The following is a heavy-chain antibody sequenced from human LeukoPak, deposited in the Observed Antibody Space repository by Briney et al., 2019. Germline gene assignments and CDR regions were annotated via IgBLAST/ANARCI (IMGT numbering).Heavy chain of an antibody. V-gene: IGHV4-34*01. CDR2: INHSGST. J-gene: IGHJ6*03. D-gene: IGHD3-16*01. Sequence: SETLSLTCTVYGGSFSGYYWSWLRQPPGKGLEWIGDINHSGSTNYNPSLKSRVTISVDTSKNQFSLKLSSVTAADTAVYYCARGGLRLSFYMDVWGKGTTVTVSS. CDR3: ARGGLRLSFYMDV. CDR1: GGSFSGYY.